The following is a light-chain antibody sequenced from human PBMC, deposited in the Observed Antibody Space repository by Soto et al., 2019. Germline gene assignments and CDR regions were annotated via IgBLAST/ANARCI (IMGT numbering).Light chain of an antibody. CDR3: TSFAGSGTYV. V-gene: IGLV2-14*01. Sequence: QSALTQPASVSGSPGQSIAISCTGTSSDVGGYNYVSWYQQYPGKAPKLIIFDVTNRPSGVSDRFSGSKSGSTASLTISGLQADDEADYYCTSFAGSGTYVFGTGTTVTVL. J-gene: IGLJ1*01. CDR2: DVT. CDR1: SSDVGGYNY.